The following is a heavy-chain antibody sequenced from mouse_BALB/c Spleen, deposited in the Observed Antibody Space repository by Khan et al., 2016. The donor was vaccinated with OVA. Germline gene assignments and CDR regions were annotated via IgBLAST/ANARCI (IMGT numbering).Heavy chain of an antibody. Sequence: QVQLKQSGAELVRPGASVKLSCKASGYTFTSYWMNWVKQRPGQSLEWIGMIDPSNSDTNYNQMFKNKATLTVDKSSSTAYMQLSSLTSEDSAVYYCTRREKYGYDPAWFAYWGQGTLVTVSA. CDR2: IDPSNSDT. CDR1: GYTFTSYW. J-gene: IGHJ3*01. V-gene: IGHV1-61*01. CDR3: TRREKYGYDPAWFAY. D-gene: IGHD2-2*01.